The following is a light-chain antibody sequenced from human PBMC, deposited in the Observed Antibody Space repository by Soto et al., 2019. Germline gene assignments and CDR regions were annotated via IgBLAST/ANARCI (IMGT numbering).Light chain of an antibody. Sequence: QSVLTQPPSLSATPGQKVTIPCSGSSSNIGNNYVSWYQQLPGTAPKLLIYDNNKRPSGIPDRFSGSKSGTSATLGISGLETGYEADYYCGTWDSSLSAGVFGTGTKVTVL. CDR3: GTWDSSLSAGV. J-gene: IGLJ1*01. CDR2: DNN. CDR1: SSNIGNNY. V-gene: IGLV1-51*01.